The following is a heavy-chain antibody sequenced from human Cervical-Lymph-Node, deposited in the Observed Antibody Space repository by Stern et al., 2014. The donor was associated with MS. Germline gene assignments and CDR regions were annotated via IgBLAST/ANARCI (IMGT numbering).Heavy chain of an antibody. V-gene: IGHV1-69*01. Sequence: VKLVESGAEVKKPGSSVKVSCKASGGTFSSDAISWVRQAHGNGLEWMGGFSMTFVTATAAQTFPGRATIPADESTSTACMELSSLRSEDTAVYYCARGGGRGSYSYWGQGTLVTVSS. CDR2: FSMTFVTA. CDR3: ARGGGRGSYSY. J-gene: IGHJ4*02. D-gene: IGHD1-26*01. CDR1: GGTFSSDA.